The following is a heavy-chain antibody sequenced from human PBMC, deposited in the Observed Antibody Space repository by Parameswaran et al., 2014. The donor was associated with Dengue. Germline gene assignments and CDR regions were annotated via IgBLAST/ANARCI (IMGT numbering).Heavy chain of an antibody. V-gene: IGHV3-23*01. Sequence: WIRQPPGKGLEWVSAISGSGGSTYYADSVKGRFTISRDNSKNTLYLQMNSLRAEDTAVYYCAKGHQEWDYYYYGMDVWGQGTTVTVSS. CDR3: AKGHQEWDYYYYGMDV. J-gene: IGHJ6*02. D-gene: IGHD2-8*01. CDR2: ISGSGGST.